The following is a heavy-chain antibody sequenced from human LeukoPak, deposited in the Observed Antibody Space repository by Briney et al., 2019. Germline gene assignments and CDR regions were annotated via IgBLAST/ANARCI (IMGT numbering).Heavy chain of an antibody. Sequence: SQTLSLTCTVSGGSISSGDYYWSWIRQPPGKGLEWIGYIYYSGSTYYNPSLKSRVTISVDTSKNQFSLKLNSVTAADTAVYYCARRVAIFPNFDYWGQGTLVTVSS. V-gene: IGHV4-30-4*01. D-gene: IGHD2-21*01. CDR2: IYYSGST. CDR3: ARRVAIFPNFDY. CDR1: GGSISSGDYY. J-gene: IGHJ4*02.